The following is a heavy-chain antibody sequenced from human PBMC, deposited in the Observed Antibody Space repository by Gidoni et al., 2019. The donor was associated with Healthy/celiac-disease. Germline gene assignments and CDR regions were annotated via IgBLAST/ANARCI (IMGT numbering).Heavy chain of an antibody. Sequence: VSSISSSSSYIYYADSVKGRFTISRDNAKNSLYLQMNSLRAEDTAVYYCARVRQDYYGSESYYHYGMDVWGQGTTVTVSS. CDR2: ISSSSSYI. CDR3: ARVRQDYYGSESYYHYGMDV. V-gene: IGHV3-21*01. J-gene: IGHJ6*02. D-gene: IGHD3-10*01.